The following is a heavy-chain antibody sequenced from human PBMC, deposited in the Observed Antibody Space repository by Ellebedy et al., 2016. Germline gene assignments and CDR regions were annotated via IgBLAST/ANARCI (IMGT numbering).Heavy chain of an antibody. J-gene: IGHJ4*02. V-gene: IGHV3-23*01. D-gene: IGHD4-17*01. CDR1: GFTFSSYA. CDR2: IRGSGGRT. Sequence: GGSLRLXCAASGFTFSSYAMSWVRQAPGKGLEWVSGIRGSGGRTYYADSVKGRFTISRDNPKNTLYLQMNSLRAEDTAVYYCAKDRDDDGDYVFDSWGQGTLVTVSS. CDR3: AKDRDDDGDYVFDS.